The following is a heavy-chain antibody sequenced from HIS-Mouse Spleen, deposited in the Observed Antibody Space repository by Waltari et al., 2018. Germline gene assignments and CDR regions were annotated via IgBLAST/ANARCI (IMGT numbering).Heavy chain of an antibody. V-gene: IGHV1-2*02. CDR3: ARVPPHEYGSGLNDAFDI. CDR1: GYTFTGYY. J-gene: IGHJ3*02. D-gene: IGHD6-19*01. Sequence: QVQLVQSGAEVKKPGASVKVSCKASGYTFTGYYMHRVRQAPAPGLEWMGWINPNSGGTNYAQKFQGRVTMTRDTSISTAYMELSRLRSDDTAVYYCARVPPHEYGSGLNDAFDIWGQGTMVTVSS. CDR2: INPNSGGT.